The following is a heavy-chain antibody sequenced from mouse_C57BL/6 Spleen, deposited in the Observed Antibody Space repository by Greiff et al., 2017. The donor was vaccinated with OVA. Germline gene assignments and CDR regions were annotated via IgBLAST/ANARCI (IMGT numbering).Heavy chain of an antibody. D-gene: IGHD1-1*01. CDR3: ARQVLLRSYFDY. V-gene: IGHV1-55*01. CDR1: GYTFTSYW. CDR2: IYPGSGST. Sequence: QVQLQQPGAELVKPGASVKMSCKASGYTFTSYWITWVKQRPGQGLEWIGDIYPGSGSTNYNEKFKSKATLTVDTSSSTAYMQLSSLTSEDSAVYYCARQVLLRSYFDYWGQGTTLTVSS. J-gene: IGHJ2*01.